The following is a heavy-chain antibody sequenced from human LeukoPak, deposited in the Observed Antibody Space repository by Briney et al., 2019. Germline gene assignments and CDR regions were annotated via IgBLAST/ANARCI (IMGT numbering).Heavy chain of an antibody. V-gene: IGHV4-39*01. D-gene: IGHD1-1*01. CDR1: GGSISSTSFY. J-gene: IGHJ3*02. CDR3: ARGASTGGGGHAAFDI. CDR2: HYSGSA. Sequence: PSETLSLTCTVSGGSISSTSFYWGWIRQPPGKGLEWIVHYSGSAYYNASLNSRVTISVDTSKNQFSLKLSSVSAADTSVYYCARGASTGGGGHAAFDIWGQGTMVIVSS.